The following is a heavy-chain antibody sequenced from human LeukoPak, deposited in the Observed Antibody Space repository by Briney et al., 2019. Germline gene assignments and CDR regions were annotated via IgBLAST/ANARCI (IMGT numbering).Heavy chain of an antibody. V-gene: IGHV3-23*01. CDR1: GLTFSNYA. CDR2: ITDSGRKT. Sequence: PGGSLRLSCAASGLTFSNYAMNWVRQASGKGLEWVSGITDSGRKTYYADSVKGRFSISRDSSKNTVFLQMNSLRAEDTAVYYCARGDFDYWGQGTLVTVSS. J-gene: IGHJ4*02. CDR3: ARGDFDY.